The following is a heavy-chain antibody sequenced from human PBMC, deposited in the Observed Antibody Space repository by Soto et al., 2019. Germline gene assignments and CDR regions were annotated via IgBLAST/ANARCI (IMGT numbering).Heavy chain of an antibody. Sequence: SVLVCCRTSGYTFTIYCILLGRPAPGQGLEWMGWISSYNGNTNYSQKLQGRVTMTTDTSTSTAYMELRSLRTDDTAVYYCARGSCDFWSVYQCDHWGQGTLVTVSS. CDR2: ISSYNGNT. CDR3: ARGSCDFWSVYQCDH. V-gene: IGHV1-18*04. CDR1: GYTFTIYC. D-gene: IGHD3-3*01. J-gene: IGHJ4*02.